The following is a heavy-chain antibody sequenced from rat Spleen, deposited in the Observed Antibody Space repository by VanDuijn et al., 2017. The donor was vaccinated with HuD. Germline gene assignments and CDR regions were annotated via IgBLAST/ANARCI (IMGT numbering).Heavy chain of an antibody. CDR1: GFTYSNYV. D-gene: IGHD1-4*01. V-gene: IGHV5S13*01. CDR2: ISTGGGNT. CDR3: AKDTGGYNSNWFAY. Sequence: EVQLVESGGGLVQPGRSLKLSCAASGFTYSNYVMAWVRQAPTKGLEWVASISTGGGNTYYRDSVKGRFTISRDNAKNTLYLQMDSLRSEDTATYYCAKDTGGYNSNWFAYWGQGTLVTVSS. J-gene: IGHJ3*01.